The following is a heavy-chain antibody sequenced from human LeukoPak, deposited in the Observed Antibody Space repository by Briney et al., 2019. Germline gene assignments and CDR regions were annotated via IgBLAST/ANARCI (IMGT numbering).Heavy chain of an antibody. CDR3: ARSGLRHDLDVDYYYYYMDV. V-gene: IGHV1-8*03. D-gene: IGHD3-3*01. CDR1: GYTFTSYD. CDR2: MNPNSGNT. J-gene: IGHJ6*03. Sequence: ASVKVSCEASGYTFTSYDINWVRQATGQGLEWMGWMNPNSGNTGYAQKFQGRVTITRNTSISTAYMELSSLRSEDTAVYYCARSGLRHDLDVDYYYYYMDVWGKGTTVTVSS.